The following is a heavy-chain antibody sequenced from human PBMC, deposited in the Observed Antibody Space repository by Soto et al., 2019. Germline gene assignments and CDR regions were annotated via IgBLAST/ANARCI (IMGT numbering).Heavy chain of an antibody. CDR2: IYSGGST. D-gene: IGHD5-12*01. J-gene: IGHJ4*02. CDR3: AREGNSGYDYPLYFDY. CDR1: GFTVSSNY. Sequence: EVQLVESGGGLIQPGGSLRLSCAASGFTVSSNYMSWVRQAPGKGLEWVSVIYSGGSTYYADSVKGRFTISRDNSKNTLYLQMNSLRAEDTAVYYCAREGNSGYDYPLYFDYWGQGTLVTVSS. V-gene: IGHV3-53*01.